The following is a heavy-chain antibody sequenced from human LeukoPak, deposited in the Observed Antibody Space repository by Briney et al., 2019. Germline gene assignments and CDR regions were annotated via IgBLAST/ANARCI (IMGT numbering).Heavy chain of an antibody. V-gene: IGHV4-34*01. CDR1: GGSFSGYY. Sequence: ASETLSLTCAVYGGSFSGYYWSWIRQPPGKGLEWIGEINHSGSTNYNPSLKSRVTISVDTSKNQFSLKLSSVTAADTAVYYCARHKGYMRAFDIWGQGTMVTVSS. CDR3: ARHKGYMRAFDI. J-gene: IGHJ3*02. CDR2: INHSGST. D-gene: IGHD6-13*01.